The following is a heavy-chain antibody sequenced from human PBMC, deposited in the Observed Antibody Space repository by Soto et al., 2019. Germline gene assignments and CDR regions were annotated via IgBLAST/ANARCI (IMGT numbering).Heavy chain of an antibody. V-gene: IGHV3-30*18. CDR3: AKSRVLRSSSWDGIDY. CDR2: ISYDGSNK. D-gene: IGHD6-13*01. CDR1: GFTFSSYG. Sequence: QVQLVESGGGVVQPGRSLRLSCAASGFTFSSYGMHWVRQAPGKGLERVAVISYDGSNKYYADSVKGRFTISRDKSKNTLYLPMSSLGAEDRAVYYCAKSRVLRSSSWDGIDYWCQGSLVTVSS. J-gene: IGHJ4*02.